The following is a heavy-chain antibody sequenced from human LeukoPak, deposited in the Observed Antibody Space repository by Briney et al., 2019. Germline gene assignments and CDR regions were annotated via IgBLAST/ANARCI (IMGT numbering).Heavy chain of an antibody. V-gene: IGHV4-59*01. D-gene: IGHD5-18*01. Sequence: SETLSLTCTVSGGSISSYYWSWIRQPQGKGVEWIGYIYYSGSTNYNPSLKSRVTISVDTSKNQFSLKLSSVTAADTAVYYCARGNSYGTGGFGEIDYWGQGTLVTVSS. CDR2: IYYSGST. J-gene: IGHJ4*02. CDR3: ARGNSYGTGGFGEIDY. CDR1: GGSISSYY.